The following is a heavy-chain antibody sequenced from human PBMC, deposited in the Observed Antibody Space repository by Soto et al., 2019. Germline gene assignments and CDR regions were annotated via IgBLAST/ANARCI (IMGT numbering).Heavy chain of an antibody. J-gene: IGHJ4*02. CDR2: IHNSGSP. CDR3: ARGPTTEKVAS. CDR1: GASIYNGGYV. V-gene: IGHV4-30-4*01. Sequence: QVQLQESGPGLVRPSQTLSLTCSVSGASIYNGGYVWSWIRQYPGKGLEWIGHIHNSGSPYNHPSLQSRVTLASDTYMNQCSLARTALTAADTAMYYCARGPTTEKVASWGQGILVTVSS.